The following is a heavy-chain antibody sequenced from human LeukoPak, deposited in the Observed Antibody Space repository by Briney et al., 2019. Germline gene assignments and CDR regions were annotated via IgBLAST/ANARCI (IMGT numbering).Heavy chain of an antibody. CDR2: IYHSGST. Sequence: PSETLSLTCTVSGGSISSGGYYWSWIRQPPGKGLEWIGYIYHSGSTYYNPSLKSRVTISVDRSKSQFSLKLSSVTAADTAVYYCARDREGYCSSTSCYLYFDYWGQGTLVTVSS. CDR3: ARDREGYCSSTSCYLYFDY. J-gene: IGHJ4*02. D-gene: IGHD2-2*01. V-gene: IGHV4-30-2*01. CDR1: GGSISSGGYY.